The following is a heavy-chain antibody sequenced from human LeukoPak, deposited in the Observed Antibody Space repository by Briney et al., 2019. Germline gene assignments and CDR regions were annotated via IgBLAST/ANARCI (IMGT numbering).Heavy chain of an antibody. V-gene: IGHV3-23*01. D-gene: IGHD2-21*02. CDR1: GFTFSSYA. Sequence: GGSLRLSCAASGFTFSSYAMSWVRQAPGKGLEWVSATSGSGGSTYYADSVKGRFTISRDNSKNTLYLQMNSLRAEDTAVYYCAKDLAYIVVVTAPYWGQATLVTVSS. CDR2: TSGSGGST. J-gene: IGHJ4*02. CDR3: AKDLAYIVVVTAPY.